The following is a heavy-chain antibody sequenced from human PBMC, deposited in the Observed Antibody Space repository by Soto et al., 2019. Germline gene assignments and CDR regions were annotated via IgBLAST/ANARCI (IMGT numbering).Heavy chain of an antibody. CDR3: ARAPDGSGSYYYFDG. Sequence: LRLSCAASGFTFSSYWMSWVRQAPGKGLQWVANINRDGNEKYYVDSLKGRFTISRDNAENSLYLQMNTLRAEDTAVYYCARAPDGSGSYYYFDGWGQGTLVTVSS. J-gene: IGHJ4*02. CDR1: GFTFSSYW. D-gene: IGHD3-22*01. V-gene: IGHV3-7*03. CDR2: INRDGNEK.